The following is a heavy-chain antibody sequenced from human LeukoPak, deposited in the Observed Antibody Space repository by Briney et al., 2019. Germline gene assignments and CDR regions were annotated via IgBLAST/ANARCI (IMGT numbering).Heavy chain of an antibody. V-gene: IGHV1-2*02. CDR2: LKPNSGGT. CDR3: ARVRGTTPSPYFDY. CDR1: GYTFTGYY. Sequence: ASVKVSCKASGYTFTGYYMHWVRQAPGQGLEWMGSLKPNSGGTNYAQKFQGGLTMTRDPSTSTAYMELSRLRSDDTAVYYCARVRGTTPSPYFDYWGQATLVTV. D-gene: IGHD1-1*01. J-gene: IGHJ4*02.